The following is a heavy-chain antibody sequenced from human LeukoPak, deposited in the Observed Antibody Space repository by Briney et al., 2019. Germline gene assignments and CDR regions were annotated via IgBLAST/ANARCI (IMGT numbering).Heavy chain of an antibody. V-gene: IGHV1-69*13. CDR3: AACSSTSLPYNWFDP. J-gene: IGHJ5*02. Sequence: SVKVSCKASGYTFTSYGISWVRQAPGQGLEWMGGITPMHDTTDYAEKFQGRVTITADESTSTVYMDLSSLRSEDTAVYYCAACSSTSLPYNWFDPWGQGSLVTVSS. D-gene: IGHD2-2*01. CDR2: ITPMHDTT. CDR1: GYTFTSYG.